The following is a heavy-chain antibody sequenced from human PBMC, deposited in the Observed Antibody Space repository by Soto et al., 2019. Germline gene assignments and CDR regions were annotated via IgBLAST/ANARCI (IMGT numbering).Heavy chain of an antibody. CDR3: ARDRDDYGSGNYYNRIDF. Sequence: QVRLVQSGAEVKKPGSSVKVSCKASGGIFSTYAISWLRRAPGQGLEWMGGIIPIFGTPNYAQRFQGSGTITADESTNTAYMEVSRLRCEDTAVYYCARDRDDYGSGNYYNRIDFWGQGTLVTVSS. J-gene: IGHJ4*02. V-gene: IGHV1-69*01. CDR2: IIPIFGTP. CDR1: GGIFSTYA. D-gene: IGHD3-10*01.